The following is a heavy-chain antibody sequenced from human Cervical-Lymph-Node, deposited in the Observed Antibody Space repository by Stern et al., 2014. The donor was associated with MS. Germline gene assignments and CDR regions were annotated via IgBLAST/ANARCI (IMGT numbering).Heavy chain of an antibody. Sequence: VQLVDSGAEVKKPGASVKISCKACEYTFTGYYIHWVRQAPGHGLEWIGWVNPNSGDTNYAKKFQGWVTMTRDTSIGTAYLELSSLRSNDTAVYYCARSVRLVRSSTNGWLAPWGQGTLVTVSP. J-gene: IGHJ5*02. V-gene: IGHV1-2*04. D-gene: IGHD2-2*01. CDR2: VNPNSGDT. CDR3: ARSVRLVRSSTNGWLAP. CDR1: EYTFTGYY.